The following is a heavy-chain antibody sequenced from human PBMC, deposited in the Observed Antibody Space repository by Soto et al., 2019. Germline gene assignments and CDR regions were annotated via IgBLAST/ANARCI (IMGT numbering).Heavy chain of an antibody. Sequence: GASVKVSCKASGGTFSSYAIRWVRQAPGQGLEWMGGIIPIFGTANYAQKFQGRVTITADESTSTAYMELSSLRSENTAVYYCARAISVRGDDYYYYGMDVWGQGTTVTVSS. CDR3: ARAISVRGDDYYYYGMDV. CDR2: IIPIFGTA. CDR1: GGTFSSYA. V-gene: IGHV1-69*13. J-gene: IGHJ6*02. D-gene: IGHD3-10*01.